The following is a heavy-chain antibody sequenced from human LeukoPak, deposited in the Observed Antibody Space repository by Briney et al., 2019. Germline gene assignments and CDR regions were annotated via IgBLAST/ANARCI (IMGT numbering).Heavy chain of an antibody. V-gene: IGHV3-21*01. CDR1: GFTLSGYS. CDR3: ARALATVNAFDI. D-gene: IGHD4-11*01. CDR2: ITGSNNYI. J-gene: IGHJ3*02. Sequence: GGSLRLSCAASGFTLSGYSMTWVRQAPGKGLDWVSSITGSNNYIYYADSVKGRFIISRDSAKNSLYLQMNSLRAEDTAVYYCARALATVNAFDIWGQGTMVTVSS.